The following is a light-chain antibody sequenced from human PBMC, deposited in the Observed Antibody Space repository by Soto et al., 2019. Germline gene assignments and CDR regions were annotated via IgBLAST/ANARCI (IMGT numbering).Light chain of an antibody. CDR2: GVT. CDR3: QSYDRSLSGTV. J-gene: IGLJ3*02. V-gene: IGLV2-8*01. CDR1: GSDIGAYNF. Sequence: QSALAQPPSASGSPGQSVTISCTGSGSDIGAYNFVSWYQQHPGKAPKLMIFGVTERPSGVPDRFSGSKSGNTASLTVSGLQADDEAVYYCQSYDRSLSGTVLGGGTKLTVL.